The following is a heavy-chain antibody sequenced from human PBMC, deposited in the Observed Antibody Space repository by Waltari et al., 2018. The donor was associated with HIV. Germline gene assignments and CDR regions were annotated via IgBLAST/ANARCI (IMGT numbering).Heavy chain of an antibody. J-gene: IGHJ4*01. CDR3: ARASHYFEFSTFDGDYYFDV. Sequence: VRLVESGGGSIKTGGSLRLSCAASGFSVSNPGMAWVRKGPGKGLVWVARINSGGTTREYTDAVKGRFVISRDNARNTVYLQLNSLRAEDTAVYFCARASHYFEFSTFDGDYYFDVWGRGTRVAVSS. D-gene: IGHD3-9*01. CDR1: GFSVSNPG. CDR2: INSGGTTR. V-gene: IGHV3-74*03.